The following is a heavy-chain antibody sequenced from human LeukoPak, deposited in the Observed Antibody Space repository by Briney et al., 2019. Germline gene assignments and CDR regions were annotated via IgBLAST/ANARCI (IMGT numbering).Heavy chain of an antibody. CDR1: GFTCGDYA. CDR2: ISWNSGSI. J-gene: IGHJ4*02. CDR3: AKAGAVAGNGFDY. Sequence: GGSLRLSCAAGGFTCGDYAMHWGRQAPGEGLEWVSGISWNSGSIGYADSVKGRFTISRDNAKNSLYLQMNSLRAEDTALYYCAKAGAVAGNGFDYWGQGTLVTVSS. V-gene: IGHV3-9*01. D-gene: IGHD6-19*01.